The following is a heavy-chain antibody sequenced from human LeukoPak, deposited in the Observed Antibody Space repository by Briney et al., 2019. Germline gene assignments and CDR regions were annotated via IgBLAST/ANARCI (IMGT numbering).Heavy chain of an antibody. CDR3: AKMSSSSNWFDP. J-gene: IGHJ5*02. D-gene: IGHD6-6*01. Sequence: SQTLSLTCAVSGGSMSSGGYSWSWIRQPPGKGLEFIGYIYHSGTTYYHPSLKSRLTISVDRSENQLSLKLTSVTAADTAVYYCAKMSSSSNWFDPWGQGTLATVSS. V-gene: IGHV4-30-2*01. CDR1: GGSMSSGGYS. CDR2: IYHSGTT.